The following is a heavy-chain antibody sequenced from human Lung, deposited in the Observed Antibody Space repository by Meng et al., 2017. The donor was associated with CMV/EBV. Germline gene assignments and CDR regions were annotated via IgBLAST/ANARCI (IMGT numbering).Heavy chain of an antibody. CDR1: GYNFW. Sequence: XKISXAAPGYNFWSGWVRQMPGKGLEWMGIIYLRDSETKYSPSFQGQASISADKSINTAYLQWSSLKGSDTAMYYCARLSDDILTGYFVPLVDYWGQGTLVTVSS. CDR2: IYLRDSET. V-gene: IGHV5-51*01. CDR3: ARLSDDILTGYFVPLVDY. J-gene: IGHJ4*02. D-gene: IGHD3-9*01.